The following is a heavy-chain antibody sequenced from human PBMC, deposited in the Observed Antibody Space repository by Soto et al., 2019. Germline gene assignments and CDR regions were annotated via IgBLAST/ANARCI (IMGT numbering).Heavy chain of an antibody. CDR3: ARGVQGSRYVDL. Sequence: EVQLVESGGGLVQPGGSLRLSCVASGYVFRSYWMHWVRQAPGKGRVWVSRITNDGTPNADSVNGRFACSRDDAQTSVSRHMTSLRVEDGAVYSCARGVQGSRYVDLWGRGNGVPVSP. V-gene: IGHV3-74*01. D-gene: IGHD3-10*01. CDR2: ITNDGTP. J-gene: IGHJ2*01. CDR1: GYVFRSYW.